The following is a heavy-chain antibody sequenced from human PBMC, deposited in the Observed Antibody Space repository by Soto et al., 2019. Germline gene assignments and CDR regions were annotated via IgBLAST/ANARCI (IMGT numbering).Heavy chain of an antibody. CDR1: GASISSGGYY. V-gene: IGHV4-31*03. J-gene: IGHJ5*02. Sequence: SETLSLTCTVSGASISSGGYYWSWIRQDPGKGLEWLGYIYDNGTTYYNPSLKSRVSISRDKSKNQFSLKMTSLTAADTAVYYCASGQVGATTWFDPWGQGTKVSVSS. CDR3: ASGQVGATTWFDP. CDR2: IYDNGTT. D-gene: IGHD1-26*01.